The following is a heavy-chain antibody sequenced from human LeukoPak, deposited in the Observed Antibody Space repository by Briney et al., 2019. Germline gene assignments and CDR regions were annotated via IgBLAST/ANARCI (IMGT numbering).Heavy chain of an antibody. Sequence: GGSLRLSCAASGFTFSSFSMNWVRQAPGKGLEWVSYITGSSTTIYYADSVKGRFTISRDNAKNSLYLQMNSLRAEDTAVYYCAREPTYTSSWYTTCDSWGQGTLVTVSS. CDR1: GFTFSSFS. D-gene: IGHD6-13*01. V-gene: IGHV3-48*01. CDR2: ITGSSTTI. J-gene: IGHJ5*01. CDR3: AREPTYTSSWYTTCDS.